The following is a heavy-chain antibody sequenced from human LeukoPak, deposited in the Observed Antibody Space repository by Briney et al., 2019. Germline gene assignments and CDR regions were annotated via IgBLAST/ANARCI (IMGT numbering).Heavy chain of an antibody. CDR2: IYYSGST. CDR1: GGSISSSSYY. CDR3: ARRGGYSGYDLGIDY. D-gene: IGHD5-12*01. J-gene: IGHJ4*02. Sequence: SETLSLTCTVSGGSISSSSYYWGWIRQPPGKGLEWIGSIYYSGSTYYNPSLKSRVTISVDTSKNQFSLKLSSVTAADTAVYYCARRGGYSGYDLGIDYRGQGTLVTVSS. V-gene: IGHV4-39*01.